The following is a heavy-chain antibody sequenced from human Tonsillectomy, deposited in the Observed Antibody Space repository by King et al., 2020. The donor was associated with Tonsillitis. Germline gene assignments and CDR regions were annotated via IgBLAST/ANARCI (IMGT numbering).Heavy chain of an antibody. V-gene: IGHV3-11*01. CDR2: ISSSGNII. J-gene: IGHJ4*02. CDR3: AIDRGYCSGCYCYPIFDY. Sequence: HVQLVESGGGLVKPGGSLRLSCAASGFTFSDYYMSWIRQAPGKGLEWVSYISSSGNIIYYADSVKGRLTISRDNAKNSLYLQMNSLRAEDTAVYYCAIDRGYCSGCYCYPIFDYWGQGTLVTVSS. D-gene: IGHD2-15*01. CDR1: GFTFSDYY.